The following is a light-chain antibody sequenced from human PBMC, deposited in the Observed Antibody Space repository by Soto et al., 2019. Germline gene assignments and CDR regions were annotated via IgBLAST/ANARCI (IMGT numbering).Light chain of an antibody. CDR3: QQTYSTPLT. CDR2: GAS. V-gene: IGKV1-39*01. Sequence: QMTQSPSSLSASVGDRVTITCRASPNIINYLNWYQHKPGKALELLIYGASNLQTGAPSRFSGSGPGTDFTLTISSLQPEESATYYCQQTYSTPLTFGGGTKVEI. CDR1: PNIINY. J-gene: IGKJ4*01.